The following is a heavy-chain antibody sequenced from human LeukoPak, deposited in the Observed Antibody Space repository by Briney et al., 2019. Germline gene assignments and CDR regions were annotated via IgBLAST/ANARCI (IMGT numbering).Heavy chain of an antibody. CDR2: IYYSGST. D-gene: IGHD3-3*01. CDR3: ARTSFWSGLNDY. CDR1: GGSISSYY. V-gene: IGHV4-59*12. J-gene: IGHJ4*02. Sequence: SETLSLTCTVSGGSISSYYWSWIRQPPGKGLEWIGYIYYSGSTNYNPSLKSRVTISVDTSKNQFSLKLSSVTAADTAVYYCARTSFWSGLNDYWGQGTLVTVSS.